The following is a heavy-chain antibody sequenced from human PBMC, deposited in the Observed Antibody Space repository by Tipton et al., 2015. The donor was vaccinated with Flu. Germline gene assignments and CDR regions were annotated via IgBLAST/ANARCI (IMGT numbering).Heavy chain of an antibody. J-gene: IGHJ5*01. D-gene: IGHD4-11*01. Sequence: TLSLTCTVSGYSMRSDYFWGWIRRPPGKGLEWIGNICPGSPYYNPSLRSRVTMSVARSNDQFSLRLTSVTAADTAVYFCARRTFSNYVSEPKNWFDFWGQGTLVTVSS. V-gene: IGHV4-38-2*02. CDR1: GYSMRSDYF. CDR3: ARRTFSNYVSEPKNWFDF. CDR2: ICPGSP.